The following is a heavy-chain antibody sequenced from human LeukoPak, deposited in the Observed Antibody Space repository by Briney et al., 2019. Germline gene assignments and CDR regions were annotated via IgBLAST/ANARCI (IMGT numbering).Heavy chain of an antibody. J-gene: IGHJ4*02. V-gene: IGHV3-30*02. CDR2: IRYDGSNK. CDR1: GFTFSSYG. CDR3: AKDPDSSGYYPVYYFDY. D-gene: IGHD3-22*01. Sequence: GGSLRLSCAASGFTFSSYGMHWVRQAPGKGLGGVAFIRYDGSNKYYADSVKGRFTISRDNSKNTLYLQMNSLRAEDTAVYYCAKDPDSSGYYPVYYFDYWGQGTLVTVSS.